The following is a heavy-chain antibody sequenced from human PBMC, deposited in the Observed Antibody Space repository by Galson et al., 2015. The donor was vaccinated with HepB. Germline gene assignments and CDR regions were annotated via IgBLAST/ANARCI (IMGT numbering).Heavy chain of an antibody. V-gene: IGHV3-30*04. CDR1: GFTFSCYA. CDR2: ISYDGSSK. Sequence: SLRLSCAASGFTFSCYAMHWVRQAPGKGLEWMAVISYDGSSKYYADSVKGRFTISRDNYKNTLYLQMNSLRVEDTAVYYCARDAYYYGSGDRFDYWGQGTLVTVSS. J-gene: IGHJ4*02. D-gene: IGHD3-10*01. CDR3: ARDAYYYGSGDRFDY.